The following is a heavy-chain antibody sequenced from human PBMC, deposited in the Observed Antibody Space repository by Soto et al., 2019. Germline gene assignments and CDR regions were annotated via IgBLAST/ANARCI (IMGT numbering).Heavy chain of an antibody. CDR1: GGSISSYY. V-gene: IGHV4-59*01. Sequence: PSETLSLTCTVSGGSISSYYWSWIRQPPGKGLEWIGYIYYSGSTNYNPSLKSRVTISVDTSKNQFSLKLSSVTAADTAVYYCARGWIRRYSSSWYFDYWGQGTLVTVSS. D-gene: IGHD6-13*01. CDR3: ARGWIRRYSSSWYFDY. J-gene: IGHJ4*02. CDR2: IYYSGST.